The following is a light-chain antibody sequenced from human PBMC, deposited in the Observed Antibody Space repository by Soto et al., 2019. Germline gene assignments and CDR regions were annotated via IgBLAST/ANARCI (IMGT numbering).Light chain of an antibody. CDR1: QSIGSK. CDR2: GAS. V-gene: IGKV3-15*01. CDR3: QQYGSSGT. Sequence: EIVMTQSPATLSVSPGERATLSCRASQSIGSKLAWYQQKPGQAPRLLIYGASNRATGIPARFGGSGSGTEFTLTISSLQSEDFAVYYCQQYGSSGTFGQGTKVEIK. J-gene: IGKJ1*01.